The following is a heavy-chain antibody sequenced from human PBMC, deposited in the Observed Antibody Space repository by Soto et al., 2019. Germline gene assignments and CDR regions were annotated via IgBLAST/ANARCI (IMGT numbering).Heavy chain of an antibody. J-gene: IGHJ4*02. V-gene: IGHV4-39*01. D-gene: IGHD6-19*01. CDR1: GGSISSSSYY. CDR3: ARTGYSSGGETLNDFDY. Sequence: SETLSLTCTVSGGSISSSSYYWGWIRQPPGKGLEWIGSIYYSGSTYYNPSLKGRVTISVDTSKNQFSLKLSSVTAADTAVYYCARTGYSSGGETLNDFDYWGQGTLVTVSS. CDR2: IYYSGST.